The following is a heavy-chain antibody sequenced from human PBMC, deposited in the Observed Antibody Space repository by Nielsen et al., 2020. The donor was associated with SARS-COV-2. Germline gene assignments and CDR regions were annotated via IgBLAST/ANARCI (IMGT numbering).Heavy chain of an antibody. V-gene: IGHV4-30-4*01. CDR3: AGGGWGDAFDI. Sequence: SETLSLTCTVSGGSISSGDYYWSWIRQPPGKGLEWIGYIYYSGSTYYNPSLKSRVTISVDTSKNQFSLKLSSVTAADTAVYYCAGGGWGDAFDIWGQGTMVTVSS. J-gene: IGHJ3*02. CDR1: GGSISSGDYY. CDR2: IYYSGST. D-gene: IGHD3-16*01.